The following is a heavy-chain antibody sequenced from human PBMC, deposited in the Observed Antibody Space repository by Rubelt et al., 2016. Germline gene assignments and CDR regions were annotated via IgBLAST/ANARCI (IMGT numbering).Heavy chain of an antibody. Sequence: QVQLQESGPGLVKPSETLSLTCTVSGYSISSGYYWGWIRQPSGKGLEWIGSIYHSGSTYYNPSLKSRVTISVDTSKNQFSLKLSSVTAADTAVYYCASQTYYYDSSGYYYFDYWGQGTLVTVSS. CDR3: ASQTYYYDSSGYYYFDY. V-gene: IGHV4-38-2*02. CDR2: IYHSGST. CDR1: GYSISSGYY. D-gene: IGHD3-22*01. J-gene: IGHJ4*02.